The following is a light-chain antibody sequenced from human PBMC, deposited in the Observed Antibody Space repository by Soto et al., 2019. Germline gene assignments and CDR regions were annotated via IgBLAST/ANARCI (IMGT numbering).Light chain of an antibody. CDR3: SSYTSSSTYV. J-gene: IGLJ1*01. CDR2: DVS. V-gene: IGLV2-14*01. CDR1: SSDVGGSNY. Sequence: SVLTQPSSVSGSPGRSITISCPGTSSDVGGSNYVSWYQQHPGKAPKLIISDVSYRPSGVSNRFSGSKSGNTASLTISGLQVEDEADYYCSSYTSSSTYVFGTGTKVTVL.